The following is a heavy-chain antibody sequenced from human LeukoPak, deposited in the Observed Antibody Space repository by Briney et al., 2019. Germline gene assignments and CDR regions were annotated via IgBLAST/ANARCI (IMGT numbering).Heavy chain of an antibody. CDR2: ISSSGTTT. CDR3: STLTVASNTAD. Sequence: GGSLRHSCAASGFSFSVYEIHWVRQDPGEGLEWISDISSSGTTTYYADSVKGRFTISRDNAKNPLFLQMNSLRAKEPGVYSLSTLTVASNTADWGEGTLVTASS. D-gene: IGHD6-19*01. CDR1: GFSFSVYE. J-gene: IGHJ4*02. V-gene: IGHV3-48*03.